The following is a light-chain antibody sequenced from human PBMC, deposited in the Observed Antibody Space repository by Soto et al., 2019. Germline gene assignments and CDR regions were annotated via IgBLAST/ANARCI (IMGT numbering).Light chain of an antibody. J-gene: IGLJ1*01. Sequence: QSALTQPASVSGSPGQSITISCTGTSSDVGGYNYVSWFQLHPGKAPKLMVYEVSNRPSGISSRFSGSKSGNTASLTISGLQAEDEADYYCSLFTSSRIYVFGTGTKVTVL. CDR1: SSDVGGYNY. CDR3: SLFTSSRIYV. V-gene: IGLV2-14*01. CDR2: EVS.